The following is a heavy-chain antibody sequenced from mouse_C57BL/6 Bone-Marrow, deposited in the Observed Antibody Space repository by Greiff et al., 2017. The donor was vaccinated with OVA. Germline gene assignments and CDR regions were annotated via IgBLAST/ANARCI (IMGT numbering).Heavy chain of an antibody. Sequence: VQLQESGAELARPGASVKMSCKASGYTFTSYTMHWVKQRPGQGLEWIGYINPSSGYTKYNQKFKDKATLTADKSSSTAYMQLSSLTSEDSAVYYCARRSDGSSYLDYWGQGTTLTVSS. CDR2: INPSSGYT. CDR1: GYTFTSYT. D-gene: IGHD1-1*01. V-gene: IGHV1-4*01. J-gene: IGHJ2*01. CDR3: ARRSDGSSYLDY.